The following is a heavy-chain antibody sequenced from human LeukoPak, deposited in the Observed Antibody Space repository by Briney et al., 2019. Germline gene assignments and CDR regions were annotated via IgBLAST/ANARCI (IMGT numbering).Heavy chain of an antibody. D-gene: IGHD3-10*01. CDR3: ARGLPITMVRGVINYNYYYYGMDV. J-gene: IGHJ6*02. CDR1: GGSISSSNW. V-gene: IGHV4-4*02. Sequence: SETLSLTCAVSGGSISSSNWWSWVRQPPGKGLEWIGEINHSGSTNYNPSLKSRVTISVDTSKNQFSLKLSSVTAADTAVYYCARGLPITMVRGVINYNYYYYGMDVWGQGTTVTVSS. CDR2: INHSGST.